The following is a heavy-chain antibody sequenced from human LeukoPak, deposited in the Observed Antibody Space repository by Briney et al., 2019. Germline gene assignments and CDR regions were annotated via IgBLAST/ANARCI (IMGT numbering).Heavy chain of an antibody. CDR2: TGNKANRYTT. CDR1: GFTFSDHY. CDR3: ARVGHTSGYSLDY. J-gene: IGHJ4*02. Sequence: GGSLRLSCAASGFTFSDHYMDWVRQAPGKGLEWVGRTGNKANRYTTEYAASVKGRFTISRDDSKNSLFLQMSSLKTEDTAVYYCARVGHTSGYSLDYWGQGTLVTVSS. V-gene: IGHV3-72*01. D-gene: IGHD3-22*01.